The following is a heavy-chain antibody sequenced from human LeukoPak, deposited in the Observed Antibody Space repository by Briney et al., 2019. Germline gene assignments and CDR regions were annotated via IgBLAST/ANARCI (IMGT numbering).Heavy chain of an antibody. J-gene: IGHJ3*02. CDR3: AKSNGYGLVDI. CDR2: IYTRGRT. CDR1: GGSISYYY. V-gene: IGHV4-4*07. D-gene: IGHD3-10*01. Sequence: SETLSLTCTVSGGSISYYYWNWIRQPAGKGPEWIGRIYTRGRTYYNPSLKSRVSMSVDTSKNQFSLKLSSVTAADTAVYYCAKSNGYGLVDIRGQGTMVTVSS.